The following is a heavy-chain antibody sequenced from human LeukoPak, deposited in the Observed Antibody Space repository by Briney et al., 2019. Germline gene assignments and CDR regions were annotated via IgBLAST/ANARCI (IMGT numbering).Heavy chain of an antibody. Sequence: GGSLRLSCAASGFTFNSYAMHWVRQAPGKGLEWVSGISWNSGSIGYADSVKGRFTISRDNAKNSLYLQMNSLRAEDTALYYCAKDIRAAAARVYWGQGTLVTVSS. CDR2: ISWNSGSI. J-gene: IGHJ4*02. V-gene: IGHV3-9*01. D-gene: IGHD6-13*01. CDR3: AKDIRAAAARVY. CDR1: GFTFNSYA.